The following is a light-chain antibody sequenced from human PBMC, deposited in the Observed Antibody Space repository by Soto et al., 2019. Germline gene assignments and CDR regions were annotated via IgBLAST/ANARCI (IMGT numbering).Light chain of an antibody. V-gene: IGKV1-5*03. CDR3: QQYNSYS. CDR1: QTISSW. J-gene: IGKJ1*01. CDR2: KAS. Sequence: DIQMTQSPSTLSGSVGDRVTITCRASQTISSWLAWYQQKPGKAPKLLIYKASTLKSGAPSRFSGSGSGTEFTLTISSLQPDDFATYYCQQYNSYSFGQGTKVDIK.